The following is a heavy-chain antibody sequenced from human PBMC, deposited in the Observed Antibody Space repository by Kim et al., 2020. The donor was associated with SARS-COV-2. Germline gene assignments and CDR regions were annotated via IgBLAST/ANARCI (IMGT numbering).Heavy chain of an antibody. CDR3: ARGKTQKYSSIDAFDI. CDR1: GYTFTSYG. CDR2: ISAYNGNT. V-gene: IGHV1-18*01. D-gene: IGHD6-19*01. J-gene: IGHJ3*02. Sequence: ASVKVSCKASGYTFTSYGISWVRQAPGQGLEWMGWISAYNGNTNYAQKLQGRVTMTTDTSTSTAYMELRSLRSDDTAVYYCARGKTQKYSSIDAFDIWGQGTMVTVSS.